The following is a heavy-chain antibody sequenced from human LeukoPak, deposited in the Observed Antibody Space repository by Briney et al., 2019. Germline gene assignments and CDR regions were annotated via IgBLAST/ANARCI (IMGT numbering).Heavy chain of an antibody. CDR1: GFTFSSYS. V-gene: IGHV3-48*01. J-gene: IGHJ5*02. CDR2: ITSSGSTI. CDR3: ARAGYCSGGSCIRSFDP. Sequence: GGSLRLSCAASGFTFSSYSMNWVRQAPGKGPEWVSYITSSGSTIYYADSVKGRLTISRDNAKNSLSLQMNSLRAEDTAVYYCARAGYCSGGSCIRSFDPWGQGTLVTVSS. D-gene: IGHD2-15*01.